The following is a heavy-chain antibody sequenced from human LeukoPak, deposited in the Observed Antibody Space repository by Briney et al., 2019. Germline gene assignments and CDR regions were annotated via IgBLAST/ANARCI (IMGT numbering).Heavy chain of an antibody. CDR2: ISSSSSYT. CDR3: ARDLNGSENDY. J-gene: IGHJ4*02. D-gene: IGHD3-10*01. V-gene: IGHV3-11*06. CDR1: GFTFSDYY. Sequence: KAGGYLRLSCAASGFTFSDYYMSWIRQAPGEGLEWVSYISSSSSYTNYADSVKGRFTISRDNAKNSLYLQMNSLRAEDTAVYYCARDLNGSENDYWGQGTLVTVSS.